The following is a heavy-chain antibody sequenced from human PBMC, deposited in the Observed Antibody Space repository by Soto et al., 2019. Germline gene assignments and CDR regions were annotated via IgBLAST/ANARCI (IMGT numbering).Heavy chain of an antibody. CDR3: ARGPLYYFDY. V-gene: IGHV3-21*02. Sequence: EVQLVESGGGLVKPGGSLRLSCADSGFTFSSYTMNWVRRAPGKGLEWVSSISSRSTNTHYADSVRGRFTISRDNAKRFLSLQINSLRAEDTAVYYCARGPLYYFDYWGQGTLVTVSS. J-gene: IGHJ4*02. CDR2: ISSRSTNT. CDR1: GFTFSSYT.